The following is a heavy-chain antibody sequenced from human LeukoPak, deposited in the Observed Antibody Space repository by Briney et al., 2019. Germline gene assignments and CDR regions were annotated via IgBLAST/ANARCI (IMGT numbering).Heavy chain of an antibody. D-gene: IGHD1-20*01. V-gene: IGHV1-18*01. CDR1: GYTFTSYA. Sequence: ASVKVSCKASGYTFTSYAISWVRQAPGQGLEWMGWISAYNGNTNYAQKFQGRVTMTKDTSTSTAYMELRSLRSDDTAVYYCARDYNFREKYNWLDPWGQGTLVTVSS. CDR3: ARDYNFREKYNWLDP. J-gene: IGHJ5*02. CDR2: ISAYNGNT.